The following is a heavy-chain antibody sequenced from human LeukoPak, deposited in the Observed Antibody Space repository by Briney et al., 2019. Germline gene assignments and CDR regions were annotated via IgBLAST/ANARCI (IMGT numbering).Heavy chain of an antibody. CDR2: SSGSGGST. D-gene: IGHD3-10*01. J-gene: IGHJ3*02. V-gene: IGHV3-23*01. CDR1: GFTLSSFA. CDR3: AKELNRWFGELFYEGNAFDI. Sequence: GGSLRLSCAASGFTLSSFAMSWVRQAPGKGLEWVSASSGSGGSTYYADSVKGRFTISRDNSKNTLYLQMNSLRAEDTAVYYCAKELNRWFGELFYEGNAFDIWGQGTMVTVSS.